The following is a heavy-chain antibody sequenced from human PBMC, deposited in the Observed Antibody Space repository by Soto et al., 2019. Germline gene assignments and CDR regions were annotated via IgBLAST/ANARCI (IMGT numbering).Heavy chain of an antibody. CDR3: ARDPTETNYYYYYMDV. V-gene: IGHV3-33*01. CDR2: IWYDGSNK. D-gene: IGHD1-7*01. Sequence: QVQLVESGGGVVQPGRSLRLSCAASGFTFSRYGMHWVRQAPGKGLVWVAVIWYDGSNKHYEDFVKGRFTISRDNSKNTLYLQMNSLRAEDTAVYYCARDPTETNYYYYYMDVWGKGTTVTVSS. J-gene: IGHJ6*03. CDR1: GFTFSRYG.